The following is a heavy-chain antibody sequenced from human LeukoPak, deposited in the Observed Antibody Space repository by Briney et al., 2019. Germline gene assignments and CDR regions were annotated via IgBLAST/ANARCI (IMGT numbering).Heavy chain of an antibody. J-gene: IGHJ4*02. CDR1: GGSISNYY. CDR3: ARTPIYYFDNSGYYN. D-gene: IGHD3-22*01. Sequence: SETLSLTCTVSGGSISNYYWSWIRQPAGKGLEWIGLIYARGNTNYNPSLKSRVTMSIDTSKNQFSLRLPSVTAADTAVYYCARTPIYYFDNSGYYNWGQGTLVTVSS. V-gene: IGHV4-4*07. CDR2: IYARGNT.